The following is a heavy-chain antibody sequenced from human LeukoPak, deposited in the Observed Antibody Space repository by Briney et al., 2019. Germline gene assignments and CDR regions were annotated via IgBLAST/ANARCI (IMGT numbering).Heavy chain of an antibody. D-gene: IGHD6-19*01. CDR1: GFTFSSYD. J-gene: IGHJ4*02. V-gene: IGHV3-48*04. CDR3: ARAIAVAGPYYFDY. CDR2: ISSSSDTI. Sequence: GGSLRLSCAASGFTFSSYDMNWVRQAPGKGLEWVSYISSSSDTIYYADSVKGRFTISRDNAKNSLPLQMNSLRAEDTAVYYCARAIAVAGPYYFDYWGQGTLVTVSS.